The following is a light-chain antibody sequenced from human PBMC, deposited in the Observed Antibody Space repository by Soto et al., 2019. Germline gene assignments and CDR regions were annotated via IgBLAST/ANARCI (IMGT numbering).Light chain of an antibody. V-gene: IGKV3-11*01. CDR1: QSVSSY. CDR3: QQRSSWPRT. CDR2: DAS. Sequence: ESVVTHSPSTLSFSPGQIASLSCRASQSVSSYLAWYQQKAGQAPRLLIYDASNRATGIPARFSGSGSGTDFTLTISRLKPEDFAVYYCQQRSSWPRTFGLGTKVDI. J-gene: IGKJ1*01.